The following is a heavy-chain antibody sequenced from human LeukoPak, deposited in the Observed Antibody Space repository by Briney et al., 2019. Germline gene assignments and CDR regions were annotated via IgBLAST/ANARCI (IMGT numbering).Heavy chain of an antibody. V-gene: IGHV2-5*01. D-gene: IGHD4-11*01. J-gene: IGHJ3*02. CDR2: IYWNDDK. Sequence: SGPTLVKPTQTLTLTCTFSGFSLSTSGMYVDWIRQPPGKALEWLALIYWNDDKRYCPSLKSRLTITKDTSKNQVVLTMTNMDPVDTATYYCAHRNSDYRAFDIWGQGTMVTVSS. CDR3: AHRNSDYRAFDI. CDR1: GFSLSTSGMY.